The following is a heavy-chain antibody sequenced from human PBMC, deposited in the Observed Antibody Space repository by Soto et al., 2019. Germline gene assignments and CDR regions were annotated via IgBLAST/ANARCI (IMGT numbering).Heavy chain of an antibody. CDR1: RGSISSSTYP. V-gene: IGHV4-39*01. CDR3: ARHRGRDYVDDGRMNFDY. J-gene: IGHJ4*02. D-gene: IGHD3-10*02. Sequence: SETLSLTCSVSRGSISSSTYPWGWIRQPPGKGLEWIGSIHYSGSTYYNPSLKSRVTVSIDTSKNHLSLKLSSVTTADTAVYYCARHRGRDYVDDGRMNFDYWGQGTMVTVSS. CDR2: IHYSGST.